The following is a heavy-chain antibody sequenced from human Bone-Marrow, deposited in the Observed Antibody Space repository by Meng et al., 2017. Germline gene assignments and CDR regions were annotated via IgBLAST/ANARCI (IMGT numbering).Heavy chain of an antibody. CDR1: GYTFTGYY. D-gene: IGHD5-12*01. CDR3: ARDSTSAYADS. CDR2: INPNSGGT. J-gene: IGHJ4*02. V-gene: IGHV1-2*06. Sequence: QLVQFAAEVKKPGASVTVSCKASGYTFTGYYINWVRQAPGQGLEWMGRINPNSGGTNYAQNFQGRVTMTRDTSISTVYMELSRLTSDDTAVYYCARDSTSAYADSWGQGTLVTVSS.